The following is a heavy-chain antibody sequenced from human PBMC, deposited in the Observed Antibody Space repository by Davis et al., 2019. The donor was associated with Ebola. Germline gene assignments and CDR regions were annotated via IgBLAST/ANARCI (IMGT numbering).Heavy chain of an antibody. Sequence: SETLSLTCTVPGGSISSYSWSWIRQPPGKGLEWIGYIYHSGSTYYNPSLKSRVTISVDTSKNQFSLKLSSVTAADTAVHYCARVRYYPFYYGMDVWGKGTTVTVSS. CDR1: GGSISSYS. CDR2: IYHSGST. J-gene: IGHJ6*04. V-gene: IGHV4-59*01. CDR3: ARVRYYPFYYGMDV. D-gene: IGHD3-16*02.